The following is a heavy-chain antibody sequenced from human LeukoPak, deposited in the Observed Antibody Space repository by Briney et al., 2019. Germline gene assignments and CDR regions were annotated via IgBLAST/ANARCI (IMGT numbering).Heavy chain of an antibody. D-gene: IGHD3-9*01. Sequence: SETLSLTCTVSGGSISSGDYYWSWIRQPPGKGLEWIGYIYYSGSTYYNPSLKSRVTISVDTSKNQFSLKLSSVTAADTAVYYCARVSYDTYYGMDVWGQGTTVTVSS. CDR1: GGSISSGDYY. V-gene: IGHV4-30-4*01. J-gene: IGHJ6*02. CDR3: ARVSYDTYYGMDV. CDR2: IYYSGST.